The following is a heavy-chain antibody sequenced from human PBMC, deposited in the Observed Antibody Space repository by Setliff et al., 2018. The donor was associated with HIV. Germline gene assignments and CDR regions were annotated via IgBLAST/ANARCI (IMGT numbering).Heavy chain of an antibody. CDR1: GFSFSNYG. CDR3: AFDSRGYFSDPLDS. Sequence: PGGSLRLSCAASGFSFSNYGMHWVRQAPGKGLEWVALIWYDGSNKYYADSVKGRFTISRDNSKNTLYLIMNSLRTEDTAVYYCAFDSRGYFSDPLDSWGQGTPVTVSS. J-gene: IGHJ4*02. CDR2: IWYDGSNK. D-gene: IGHD3-22*01. V-gene: IGHV3-30*02.